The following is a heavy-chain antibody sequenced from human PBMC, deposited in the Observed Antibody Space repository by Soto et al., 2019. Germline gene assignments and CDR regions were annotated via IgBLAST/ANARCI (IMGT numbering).Heavy chain of an antibody. CDR1: GFTFSRYA. CDR2: ISYDGSNK. D-gene: IGHD3-22*01. CDR3: ARDPLTYYYDSSGYLDV. Sequence: GGSRRLSCAASGFTFSRYAMHWVRQAPGKGLEWVAVISYDGSNKYYADSVKGRFTISRDNSKNTLYLQMNSLRAEDTAVYYCARDPLTYYYDSSGYLDVWGQGTTVTASS. J-gene: IGHJ6*02. V-gene: IGHV3-30-3*01.